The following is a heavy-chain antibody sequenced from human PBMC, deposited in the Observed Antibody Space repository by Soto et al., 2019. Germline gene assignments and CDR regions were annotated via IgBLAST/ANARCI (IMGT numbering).Heavy chain of an antibody. CDR2: IRYDGSTE. Sequence: QVQLVASGGGVAQPGRSLRLSCAASGFTFSTYGMHWVRQAPGKGLEWVAVIRYDGSTENYADSVKGRFSISRDNSKNILYMEMNNVRVEDTAVYYCARYDGAVAAFDIWGQGTKVTVSS. CDR3: ARYDGAVAAFDI. V-gene: IGHV3-33*01. CDR1: GFTFSTYG. J-gene: IGHJ3*02. D-gene: IGHD3-16*01.